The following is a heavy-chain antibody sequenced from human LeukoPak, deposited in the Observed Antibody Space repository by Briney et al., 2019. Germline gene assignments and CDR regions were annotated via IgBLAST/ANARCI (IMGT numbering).Heavy chain of an antibody. CDR1: GFTFDDYV. Sequence: GGSLRLSCTASGFTFDDYVMSWVRQAPGEGLEWVSAINWNAYSTSYGDSVKGRFTISRDNAQNSLYLQMNSLRAEDTAVYYCARVGGSWYMDHWGQGTLVTVSS. V-gene: IGHV3-20*04. CDR3: ARVGGSWYMDH. D-gene: IGHD6-13*01. J-gene: IGHJ4*02. CDR2: INWNAYST.